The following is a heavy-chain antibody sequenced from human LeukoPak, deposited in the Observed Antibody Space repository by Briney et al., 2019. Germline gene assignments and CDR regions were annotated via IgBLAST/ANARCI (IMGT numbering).Heavy chain of an antibody. V-gene: IGHV3-30*04. J-gene: IGHJ3*02. Sequence: GGSLRLSCAASGFTFSSFAMHWVRQAPGKGLEWVAVIAYDGSDKYYADSVRGRFTISRDNSKNTVYLQMNNLKTEDTAVYYCARRAFRAFHYAFDIWGRGTVVTVSS. CDR1: GFTFSSFA. CDR2: IAYDGSDK. CDR3: ARRAFRAFHYAFDI.